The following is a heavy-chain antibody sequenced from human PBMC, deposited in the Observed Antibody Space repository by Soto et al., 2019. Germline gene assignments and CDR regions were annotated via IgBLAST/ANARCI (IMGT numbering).Heavy chain of an antibody. CDR2: IYYSGST. V-gene: IGHV4-59*01. CDR1: GGSISSYY. Sequence: SETLSLTCTVSGGSISSYYWSWIRQPPGKGLEWIGYIYYSGSTNYNPSLKSRVTISVDTSKNQFSLKLSSVTAADTAVYYCARGLGRDGYNSFDYWGQGTLVTVSS. D-gene: IGHD5-12*01. J-gene: IGHJ4*02. CDR3: ARGLGRDGYNSFDY.